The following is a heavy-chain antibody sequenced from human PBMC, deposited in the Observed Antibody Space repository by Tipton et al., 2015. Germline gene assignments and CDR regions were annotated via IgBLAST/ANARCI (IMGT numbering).Heavy chain of an antibody. Sequence: TLSLTCNVSGGSITSNSHYWGWIRQAPGKNLEWMGSITHNGDTQYNPSLKSRVNMSVDTPKNQFSLQLSSVTAADTAVYYCAREGWNSDSSGYDYWGQGTLVTVSS. D-gene: IGHD3-22*01. CDR1: GGSITSNSHY. V-gene: IGHV4-39*07. CDR2: ITHNGDT. J-gene: IGHJ4*02. CDR3: AREGWNSDSSGYDY.